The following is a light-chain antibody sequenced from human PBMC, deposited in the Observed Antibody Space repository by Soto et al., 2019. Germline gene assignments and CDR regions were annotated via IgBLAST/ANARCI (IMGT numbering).Light chain of an antibody. CDR1: QDISNY. CDR3: QQSYNSPWT. V-gene: IGKV1-33*01. CDR2: DAS. J-gene: IGKJ1*01. Sequence: DIQMTQSPSSLSASVGDRVTITCQASQDISNYLNWYQQKPGKAPKLLIYDASNLETGVPSRFSGSGSGTDFTLTISSLQPEDFATYYCQQSYNSPWTFAQGTKVDIK.